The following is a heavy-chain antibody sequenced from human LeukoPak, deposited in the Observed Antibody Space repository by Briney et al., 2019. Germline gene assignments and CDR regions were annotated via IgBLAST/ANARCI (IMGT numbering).Heavy chain of an antibody. CDR2: INYTGST. V-gene: IGHV4-34*01. CDR1: GGSFSGFY. CDR3: ARGRISSWYGGKYYFDY. J-gene: IGHJ4*02. D-gene: IGHD6-13*01. Sequence: PETLSLTCAVYGGSFSGFYWSWIRHVPGKGLEWIGEINYTGSTSYNPSLKSRVTISVDTSKNQFSLKLSSVTAADTAVYYCARGRISSWYGGKYYFDYWGQGTLVTVSS.